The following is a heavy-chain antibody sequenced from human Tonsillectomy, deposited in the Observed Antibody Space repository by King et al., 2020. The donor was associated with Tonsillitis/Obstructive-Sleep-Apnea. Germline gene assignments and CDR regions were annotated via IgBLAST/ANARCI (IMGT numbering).Heavy chain of an antibody. Sequence: VQLVESGGGLIQPGGSLRLSCAXSGXAVGYXYMXWVRRXPGXXXXWXSXIDSGAKTHSGDSVKGRFTISRDKSKNTVFLQMNSLRAEETAVYYCARAETGLDAFDXXGQXAMVTVSS. CDR2: IDSGAKT. CDR3: ARAETGLDAFDX. J-gene: IGHJ3*01. CDR1: GXAVGYXY. V-gene: IGHV3-53*01. D-gene: IGHD1-14*01.